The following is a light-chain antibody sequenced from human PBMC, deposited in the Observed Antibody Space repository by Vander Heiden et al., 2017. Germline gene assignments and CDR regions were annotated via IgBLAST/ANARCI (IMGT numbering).Light chain of an antibody. CDR3: MQALQTQYT. Sequence: DIVMTQSPLSLPVTPGEPASISCRSSQSLLHSNGYNYLDWYLQKPGQSPQLLIYLGSNRASGVTDRCSGSGSGTDFTLKISRVEAEDVGVYDCMQALQTQYTFGQGTKLEIK. CDR1: QSLLHSNGYNY. J-gene: IGKJ2*01. CDR2: LGS. V-gene: IGKV2-28*01.